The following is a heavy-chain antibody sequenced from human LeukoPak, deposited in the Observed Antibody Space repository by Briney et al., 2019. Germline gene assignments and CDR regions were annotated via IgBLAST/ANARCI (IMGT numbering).Heavy chain of an antibody. D-gene: IGHD6-13*01. Sequence: PSETLSLTCTGSGGSISTSSYYWGWIRQPPGKGLEWIGTIYYSGSTSYNPSLRSRVTISVDTSKNQFSLKLSSVTAADTAVYYCARPANAGSLFDYWGPGTLVAVSS. J-gene: IGHJ4*02. V-gene: IGHV4-39*01. CDR2: IYYSGST. CDR1: GGSISTSSYY. CDR3: ARPANAGSLFDY.